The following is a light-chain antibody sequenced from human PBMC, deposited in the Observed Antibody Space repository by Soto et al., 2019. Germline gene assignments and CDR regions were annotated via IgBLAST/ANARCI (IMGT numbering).Light chain of an antibody. CDR2: VAS. CDR1: QSISSY. Sequence: DLQMTQSPSSLSASVGDRVTITCRASQSISSYLNWYQQKPGKAPKFLIYVASTLQSGVPSRFSGSGSGTDFTLTITSLQPEDFATEYCKQSYRSPYTFGQGTKLEIK. V-gene: IGKV1-39*01. J-gene: IGKJ2*01. CDR3: KQSYRSPYT.